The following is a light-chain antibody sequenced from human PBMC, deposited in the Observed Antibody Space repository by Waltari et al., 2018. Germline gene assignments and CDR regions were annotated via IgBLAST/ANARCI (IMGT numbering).Light chain of an antibody. CDR2: AAS. V-gene: IGKV1-39*01. J-gene: IGKJ5*01. CDR1: QSISTY. CDR3: QQSYNSPVT. Sequence: DIQMTQSPSSLSASVGDRVTITCRASQSISTYVNWYQQKPGKAPNLLIYAASSLQSGVPSRFSGGGSGTDFTLTITSLQPEDFATYFCQQSYNSPVTFGQGTRLEIK.